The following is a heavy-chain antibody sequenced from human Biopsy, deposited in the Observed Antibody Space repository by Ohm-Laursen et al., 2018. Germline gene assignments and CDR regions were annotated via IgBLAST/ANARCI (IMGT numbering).Heavy chain of an antibody. J-gene: IGHJ6*02. D-gene: IGHD7-27*01. CDR3: ARLWGGYHFHGMDV. Sequence: SETLSLTWTVSGGSISSYYWSWIRQPPGKGLECIGYIYYSGSTNYSPSLKSRVTMSVDTSKNKFSLKLSSVTAADTAVYYCARLWGGYHFHGMDVWGQGTTVTVSS. CDR1: GGSISSYY. CDR2: IYYSGST. V-gene: IGHV4-59*08.